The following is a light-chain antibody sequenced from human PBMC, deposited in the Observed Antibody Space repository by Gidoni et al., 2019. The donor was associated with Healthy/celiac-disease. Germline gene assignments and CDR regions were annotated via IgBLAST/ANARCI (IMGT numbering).Light chain of an antibody. V-gene: IGKV3-11*01. CDR1: QSVSSY. Sequence: EIVLTQSPATLSSSPGERATLSCRASQSVSSYLAWYQQKPGQAPRLLIYDASNRDTGIPARFSGSGSGKDFTLTISSLEPEDFAVYYCQQGSNWPLTFGGGTKVEIK. CDR2: DAS. CDR3: QQGSNWPLT. J-gene: IGKJ4*01.